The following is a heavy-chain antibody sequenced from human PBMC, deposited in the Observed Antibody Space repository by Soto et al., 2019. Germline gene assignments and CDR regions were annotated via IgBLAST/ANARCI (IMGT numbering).Heavy chain of an antibody. CDR3: AKDLGGITGTSNWFDP. D-gene: IGHD1-7*01. J-gene: IGHJ5*02. V-gene: IGHV3-23*01. CDR1: GFTFSSYA. CDR2: ISGSGGST. Sequence: VGSLRLSCAASGFTFSSYAMSWVRQAPGKGLEWVSAISGSGGSTYYADSVKGRFTISRDNSKNTLYLQMNSLRAEDTAVYYCAKDLGGITGTSNWFDPWGQGTLVTVSS.